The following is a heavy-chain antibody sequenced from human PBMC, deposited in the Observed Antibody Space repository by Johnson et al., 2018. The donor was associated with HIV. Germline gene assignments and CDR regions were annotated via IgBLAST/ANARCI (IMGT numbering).Heavy chain of an antibody. Sequence: VQLVESGGGLVQPGGSLRLSCAASGFTFSSYDMHWVRQATGKGLEWVSAIGTAGDTYYPGSVKGRFTISRDNSKNTLYLQMNSLRAEDTTVYYCSRGALLWFRADDAFDIWGQGTMVTVSS. V-gene: IGHV3-13*01. D-gene: IGHD3-10*01. CDR3: SRGALLWFRADDAFDI. CDR1: GFTFSSYD. J-gene: IGHJ3*02. CDR2: IGTAGDT.